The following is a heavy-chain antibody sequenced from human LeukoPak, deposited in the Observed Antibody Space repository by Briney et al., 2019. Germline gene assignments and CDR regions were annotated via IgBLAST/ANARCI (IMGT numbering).Heavy chain of an antibody. Sequence: SQTLSLTCTVSGGSISSGDYYWSWIRQPPGKGLEWIGYIYYSGSTYYNPSLKSRVTISVDTSKNQFSLKLSSVTAADTAVYYCARGGGAGLQYGMDVWGQGTTDTVSS. CDR2: IYYSGST. J-gene: IGHJ6*02. D-gene: IGHD5-24*01. CDR3: ARGGGAGLQYGMDV. CDR1: GGSISSGDYY. V-gene: IGHV4-30-4*01.